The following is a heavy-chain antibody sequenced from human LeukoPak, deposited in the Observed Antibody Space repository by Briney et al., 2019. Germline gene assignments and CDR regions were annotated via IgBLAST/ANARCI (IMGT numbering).Heavy chain of an antibody. V-gene: IGHV3-11*01. CDR3: TRGAEVSGYPVFQH. CDR2: IRNSGSAT. J-gene: IGHJ4*02. CDR1: GFTVSSNY. Sequence: GGSLRLSCAASGFTVSSNYMNWVRQAPGKGLEWISYIRNSGSATYYADSVEGRFTISRDNAKNSLYLQMNSLRPEDTAMYYCTRGAEVSGYPVFQHWGQGALVTVSS. D-gene: IGHD3-22*01.